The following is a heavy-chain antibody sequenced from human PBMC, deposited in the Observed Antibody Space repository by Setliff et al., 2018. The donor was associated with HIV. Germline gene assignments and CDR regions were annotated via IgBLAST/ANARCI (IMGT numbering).Heavy chain of an antibody. V-gene: IGHV3-15*01. CDR3: TTGGAD. CDR2: IKSNINGGTR. Sequence: LRLSCAASGFTFSSYWMTWVRQAPGKGLEWVGRIKSNINGGTRDYAAPVKGRFTISRDDSKNTVYLQMNSLKSEDSALYYCTTGGADWGQGTRVTVSS. J-gene: IGHJ4*02. CDR1: GFTFSSYW. D-gene: IGHD3-16*01.